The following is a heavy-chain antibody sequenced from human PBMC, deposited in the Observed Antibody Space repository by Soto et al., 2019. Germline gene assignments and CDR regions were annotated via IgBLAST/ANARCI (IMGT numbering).Heavy chain of an antibody. CDR3: ARQARRRTSNWFDP. V-gene: IGHV1-8*01. J-gene: IGHJ5*02. Sequence: SCKASGYTFTSYDINWVRQATGQGLEWMGWMNPNSGNTGYAQKFQGRVTMTRNTSISTAYMELSSLRSEDTAVYYCARQARRRTSNWFDPWGQGTLVTVSS. CDR2: MNPNSGNT. CDR1: GYTFTSYD.